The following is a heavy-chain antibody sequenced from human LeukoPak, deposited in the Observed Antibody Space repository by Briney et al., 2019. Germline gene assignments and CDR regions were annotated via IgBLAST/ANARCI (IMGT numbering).Heavy chain of an antibody. J-gene: IGHJ4*02. V-gene: IGHV3-21*01. CDR1: GFTFSSYS. Sequence: GGSLRLSCAASGFTFSSYSMKWVRQAPGKGLEWVSSISSSSSYIYYADSVKGRFTISRDNAKNSLYLQMNSLRAEDTAVYYCARGSNFRIAVAGTFDYWGQGTLVTVSS. CDR2: ISSSSSYI. D-gene: IGHD6-19*01. CDR3: ARGSNFRIAVAGTFDY.